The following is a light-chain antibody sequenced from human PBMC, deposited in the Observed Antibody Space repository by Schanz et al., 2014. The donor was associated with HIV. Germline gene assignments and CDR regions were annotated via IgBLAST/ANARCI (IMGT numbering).Light chain of an antibody. CDR1: SSNIKNNA. CDR3: AGWAPSLSVWV. V-gene: IGLV1-44*01. Sequence: QSVLTQPPSASGTPGQRVTIAWRGSSSNIKNNAVNYAQHPPGTGPKLLIYATYNRPSGVPDRFSGSGSGTSASLAISGLQSEDEADYYCAGWAPSLSVWVFGGGTKVTVL. J-gene: IGLJ3*02. CDR2: ATY.